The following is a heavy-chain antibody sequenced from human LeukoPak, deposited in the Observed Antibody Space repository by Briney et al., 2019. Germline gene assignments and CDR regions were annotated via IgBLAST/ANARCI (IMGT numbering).Heavy chain of an antibody. CDR1: GFTFSSYW. V-gene: IGHV3-74*01. CDR2: INSDGSIT. CDR3: ASSTQISKYADY. J-gene: IGHJ4*02. D-gene: IGHD2-2*01. Sequence: GGSLRLSCAASGFTFSSYWMHWVRQAPGKGLVWVSRINSDGSITTYADSVRGRFTISRDNVKSTLYLQMNSLRAEDTAVYYCASSTQISKYADYWGQGALVTVSS.